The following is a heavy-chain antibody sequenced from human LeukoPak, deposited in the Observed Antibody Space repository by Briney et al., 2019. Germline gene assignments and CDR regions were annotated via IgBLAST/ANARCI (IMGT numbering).Heavy chain of an antibody. CDR2: INHSGST. CDR1: GGSISGYY. V-gene: IGHV4-34*01. D-gene: IGHD6-6*01. J-gene: IGHJ6*02. CDR3: VRSGALAARPLYCYGMDV. Sequence: PSETLSLTCTVSGGSISGYYWSWIRQPPGKGLEWIGEINHSGSTNYNPSLKSRVTISVDTSKNQFSLKLSSVTAADTAVYYCVRSGALAARPLYCYGMDVWGQGTTVTVSS.